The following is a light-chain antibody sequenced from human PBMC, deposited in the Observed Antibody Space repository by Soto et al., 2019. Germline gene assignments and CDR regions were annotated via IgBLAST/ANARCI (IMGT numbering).Light chain of an antibody. CDR3: CSYTTSNTRQIV. CDR1: SSDVGGYNY. J-gene: IGLJ1*01. CDR2: DVR. V-gene: IGLV2-14*01. Sequence: QSALPQPASVSGSPGQSITISCTGTSSDVGGYNYVSWYQQHPGKAPKFMIYDVRNRPSGVSNRFSGSKSGNTASLTISGLQAEDEADYYCCSYTTSNTRQIVFGTGTKVTVL.